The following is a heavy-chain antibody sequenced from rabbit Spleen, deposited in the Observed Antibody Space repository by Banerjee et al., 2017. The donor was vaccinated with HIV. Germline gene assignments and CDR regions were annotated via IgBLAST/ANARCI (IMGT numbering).Heavy chain of an antibody. Sequence: QSLEESGGDLVKPGGSLTLTCKASGIDFSSYYYMCWVRQAPGKGLEWIACINAVTGKAVYASWAKGRFIMSRTSSTKVTLQMTSLTAADTATYFCVRGASSSGYYNLWGPGTLVTVS. CDR1: GIDFSSYYY. CDR3: VRGASSSGYYNL. CDR2: INAVTGKA. D-gene: IGHD1-1*01. J-gene: IGHJ4*01. V-gene: IGHV1S40*01.